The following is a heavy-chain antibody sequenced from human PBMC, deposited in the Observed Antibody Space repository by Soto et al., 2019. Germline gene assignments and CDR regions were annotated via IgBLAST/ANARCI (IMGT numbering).Heavy chain of an antibody. V-gene: IGHV1-69*12. CDR3: ASNYGDYRYYYGMDV. D-gene: IGHD4-17*01. J-gene: IGHJ6*02. CDR2: IIPLFGTA. Sequence: QVQLVQSGAEVKKPGSSVKVSCKASGGTFSSYAISWVRQAPGQGLEWMAGIIPLFGTADYAQKFQGRVTITADESTSTAYMELGSLRSEDTAVYYCASNYGDYRYYYGMDVWGQGTTVTVSS. CDR1: GGTFSSYA.